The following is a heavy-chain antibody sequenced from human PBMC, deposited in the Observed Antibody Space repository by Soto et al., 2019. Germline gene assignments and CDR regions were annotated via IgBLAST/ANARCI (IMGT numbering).Heavy chain of an antibody. J-gene: IGHJ4*02. V-gene: IGHV1-18*01. CDR2: ISAYNGNT. CDR3: ARVNYGELEYYFDY. Sequence: ASVKVSCKASGYTFTSYGISWVRQAPGQGLEWMGWISAYNGNTNYAQKLQGRVTMTTDTSTSTAYMELRSLRSDDTAVYYCARVNYGELEYYFDYWGQGTLVTVSS. CDR1: GYTFTSYG. D-gene: IGHD4-17*01.